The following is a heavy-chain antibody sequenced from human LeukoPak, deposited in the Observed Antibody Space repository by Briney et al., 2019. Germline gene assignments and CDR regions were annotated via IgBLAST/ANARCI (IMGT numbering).Heavy chain of an antibody. CDR3: ARGSGAAAVLS. V-gene: IGHV4-59*01. CDR2: TYYSGST. CDR1: GFSISTYY. D-gene: IGHD6-13*01. J-gene: IGHJ5*02. Sequence: SETLSLTCTGCGFSISTYYWSWLAPRPGKGLEWGGYTYYSGSTNYNPSLKSRVTISVDTSKNQFSLKLSAVTAAVTAVYCGARGSGAAAVLSWGQGTLVTVSS.